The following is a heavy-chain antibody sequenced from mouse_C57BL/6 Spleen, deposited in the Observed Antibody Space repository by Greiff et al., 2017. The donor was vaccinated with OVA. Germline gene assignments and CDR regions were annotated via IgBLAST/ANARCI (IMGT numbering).Heavy chain of an antibody. CDR1: GYTFTDYE. V-gene: IGHV1-15*01. CDR2: IDPETGGT. CDR3: TRPTVGAPFAY. J-gene: IGHJ3*01. D-gene: IGHD1-1*01. Sequence: QVQLLQSGAELVRPGASVTLSCKASGYTFTDYEMHWVKQTPVHGLEWIGAIDPETGGTAYNQKFKGKAILTADKSSSTAYMELRSLTSEDSAVYYWTRPTVGAPFAYWGQGTLVTVS.